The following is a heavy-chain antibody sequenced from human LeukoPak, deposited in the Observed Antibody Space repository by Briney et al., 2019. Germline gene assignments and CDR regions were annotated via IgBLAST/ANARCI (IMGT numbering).Heavy chain of an antibody. Sequence: SETLSLTCAVYGGSFSGYYWSWIRQPPGKGLEWIGEINHSGSTNYNPSLKSRVTISVDTSKNQFSLKLTSVTAADTAVYYCGRHQGTGGYYPRPFDYWGQGTLVTVSS. V-gene: IGHV4-34*01. CDR1: GGSFSGYY. CDR2: INHSGST. J-gene: IGHJ4*02. CDR3: GRHQGTGGYYPRPFDY. D-gene: IGHD2-8*02.